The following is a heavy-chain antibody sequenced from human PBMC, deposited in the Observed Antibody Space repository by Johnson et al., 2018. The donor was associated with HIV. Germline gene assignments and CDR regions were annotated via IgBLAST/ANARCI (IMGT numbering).Heavy chain of an antibody. CDR2: ISYDGINK. J-gene: IGHJ3*02. V-gene: IGHV3-30*04. Sequence: QVQLVESGGGVVQPGRSLRLSCAASRFTFSTYAMHWVRQAPGKGLEWVAVISYDGINKYYADSVMGRFTISRDNSKNTLYLQMHSLRAEDTAVYYCARGALGDWVDAFDIWGQGTMVTVSS. CDR3: ARGALGDWVDAFDI. CDR1: RFTFSTYA. D-gene: IGHD3-16*01.